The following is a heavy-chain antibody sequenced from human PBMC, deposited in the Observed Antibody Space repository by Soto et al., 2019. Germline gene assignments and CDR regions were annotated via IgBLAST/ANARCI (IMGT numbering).Heavy chain of an antibody. CDR2: MYGGGTK. Sequence: GGSLRLSCAASGFTVGTTYMSWVRQAPGKGLEWVSVMYGGGTKYYTDTVQGRFTISRDTSKNTLYLHMNSLRVDDTAVYYCAREVSGSGWDNPLAFWGQGSLVTVSS. J-gene: IGHJ4*02. V-gene: IGHV3-53*01. CDR3: AREVSGSGWDNPLAF. D-gene: IGHD6-19*01. CDR1: GFTVGTTY.